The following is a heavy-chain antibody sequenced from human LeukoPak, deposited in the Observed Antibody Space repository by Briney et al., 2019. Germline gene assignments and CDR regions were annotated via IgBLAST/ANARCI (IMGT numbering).Heavy chain of an antibody. CDR1: GFTFSSYA. CDR3: AKLLLLMVRGVIPLFDY. Sequence: GGSLRLSCAASGFTFSSYAMSWVRQAPGKGLEWASAISGSGDSTYYADSVKGRFTISRDNSKNTLYLQMNSLRTEDTAVYYCAKLLLLMVRGVIPLFDYWGQGTLVTVSS. CDR2: ISGSGDST. V-gene: IGHV3-23*01. D-gene: IGHD3-10*01. J-gene: IGHJ4*02.